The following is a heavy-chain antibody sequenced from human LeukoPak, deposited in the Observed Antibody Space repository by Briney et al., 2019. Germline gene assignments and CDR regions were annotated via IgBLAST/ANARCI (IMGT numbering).Heavy chain of an antibody. CDR2: KNSNSGKT. CDR3: ACNYFESIGYLRSEY. D-gene: IGHD3-22*01. Sequence: ASVTVCFTGSGYTFTSYDINWVRQGPGQGMEWMGWKNSNSGKTSYGQKFQGRVCMTKNTSKNIIHMELSSLRSEDWAVYYWACNYFESIGYLRSEYWGQGALGTVSS. J-gene: IGHJ4*02. V-gene: IGHV1-8*01. CDR1: GYTFTSYD.